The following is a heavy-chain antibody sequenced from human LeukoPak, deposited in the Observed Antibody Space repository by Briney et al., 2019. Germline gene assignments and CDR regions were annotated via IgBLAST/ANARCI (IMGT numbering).Heavy chain of an antibody. CDR2: VSGSGGST. D-gene: IGHD2-15*01. Sequence: PGGSLRLSCAASGFSFSSYVMSWVRQAPGKGLEWVSGVSGSGGSTYYADSVKGRFTISRDNSKNTLYLQMNTLRAEDTAAYYCVRIYYYYYVDVWGKGTTVTVSS. CDR1: GFSFSSYV. CDR3: VRIYYYYYVDV. J-gene: IGHJ6*03. V-gene: IGHV3-23*01.